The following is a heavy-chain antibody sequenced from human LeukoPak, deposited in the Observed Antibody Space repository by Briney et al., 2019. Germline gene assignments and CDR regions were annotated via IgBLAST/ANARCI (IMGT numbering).Heavy chain of an antibody. Sequence: GGSLRLSCAASGFTFSTYWMHWVRQAPGKGLVWVSRINNDGTFTIYADSVRGRFTISRDNAKNTLYLQMDSLRAEDTAVYYCAKTNSSWFAFDYWGQGTLVTVSS. V-gene: IGHV3-74*01. CDR2: INNDGTFT. J-gene: IGHJ4*02. CDR3: AKTNSSWFAFDY. CDR1: GFTFSTYW. D-gene: IGHD6-13*01.